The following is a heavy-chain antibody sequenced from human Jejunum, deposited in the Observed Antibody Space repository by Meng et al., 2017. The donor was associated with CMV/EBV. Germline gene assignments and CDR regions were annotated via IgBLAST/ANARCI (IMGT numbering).Heavy chain of an antibody. CDR2: IFPGDSKT. V-gene: IGHV5-51*01. D-gene: IGHD2-2*01. Sequence: SGYASASSWIAWVRQMPGKGPEFMGIIFPGDSKTRYNQSYQGQVTMSADKSVSTAYLQWSSLQASDTAMYYCAKQGCGTTSCHTVDYWGQGTLVTVSS. CDR1: GYASASSW. J-gene: IGHJ4*02. CDR3: AKQGCGTTSCHTVDY.